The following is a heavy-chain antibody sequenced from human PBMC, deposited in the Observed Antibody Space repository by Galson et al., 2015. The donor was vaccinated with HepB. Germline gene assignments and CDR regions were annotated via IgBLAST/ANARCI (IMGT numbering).Heavy chain of an antibody. D-gene: IGHD2-2*01. Sequence: ETLSLTCTVSGGSLSIYYWSWMRQPAGKGLEWIGRISSRGDAYYNPSLRSRVTMSVDTSKNQFSLNLNSLSAADTAVYYCARDWWGESTNAFDIWGQGTIVTVSS. J-gene: IGHJ3*02. CDR3: ARDWWGESTNAFDI. CDR2: ISSRGDA. V-gene: IGHV4-4*07. CDR1: GGSLSIYY.